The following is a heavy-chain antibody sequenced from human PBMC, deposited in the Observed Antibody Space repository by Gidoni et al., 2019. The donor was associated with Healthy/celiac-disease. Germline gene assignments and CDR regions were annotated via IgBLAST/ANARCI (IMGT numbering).Heavy chain of an antibody. V-gene: IGHV3-7*01. J-gene: IGHJ3*02. Sequence: EVQLVESGGGLVKPGGSLRLSCAASGFTFSSDWMSWVRQAPGNGLEWVANINQDGSEKYYVDSVKGRFTISIDNAKNSLYLQMNSLRAEDTAVYYCARDTENAFDIWGQGTMVTVSS. CDR2: INQDGSEK. D-gene: IGHD2-8*02. CDR1: GFTFSSDW. CDR3: ARDTENAFDI.